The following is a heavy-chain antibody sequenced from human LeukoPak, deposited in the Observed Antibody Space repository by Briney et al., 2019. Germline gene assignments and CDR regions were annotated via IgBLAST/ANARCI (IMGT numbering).Heavy chain of an antibody. CDR3: AKEIPITMVRGVSPMDV. CDR1: GFTFSSYG. Sequence: PGRSLRLSRAASGFTFSSYGMHWVRQAPGKGLEWVAVIWYDGSNKYYADSVKGRFTISRDNSKNTLYLQMNSLRAEDTAVYYCAKEIPITMVRGVSPMDVWGKGTTVTVSS. J-gene: IGHJ6*03. V-gene: IGHV3-33*06. D-gene: IGHD3-10*01. CDR2: IWYDGSNK.